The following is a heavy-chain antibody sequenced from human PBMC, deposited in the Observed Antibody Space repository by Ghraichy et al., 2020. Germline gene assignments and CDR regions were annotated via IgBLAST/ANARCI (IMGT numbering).Heavy chain of an antibody. CDR2: IYSSSNT. CDR1: GFDVSINF. CDR3: VRIYISGPPLNDWYFDL. V-gene: IGHV3-53*01. J-gene: IGHJ2*01. Sequence: GGSLRLSCAASGFDVSINFMNWVRQAPGKGLEWLSIIYSSSNTYYADSVKGRFTISRDNSKNTLYLQMNSLRAEDTAMYYCVRIYISGPPLNDWYFDLWGRGTLVTVSS. D-gene: IGHD3-22*01.